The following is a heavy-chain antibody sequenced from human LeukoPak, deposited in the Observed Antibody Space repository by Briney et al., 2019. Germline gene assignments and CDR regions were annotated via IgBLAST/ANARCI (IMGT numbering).Heavy chain of an antibody. D-gene: IGHD2/OR15-2a*01. CDR1: GYTFANYD. Sequence: ASVKVSCKTSGYTFANYDITWVRQAPGRGLEWMGWMSPYSTNTGYARQFQGRLSMTRDISITTAYMELSSLRSEDTAVYYCARATRGDLLSEFWGQGSPITVSS. V-gene: IGHV1-8*01. CDR2: MSPYSTNT. J-gene: IGHJ4*02. CDR3: ARATRGDLLSEF.